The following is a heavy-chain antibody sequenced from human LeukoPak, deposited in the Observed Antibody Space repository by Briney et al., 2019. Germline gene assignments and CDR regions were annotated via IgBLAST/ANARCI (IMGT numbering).Heavy chain of an antibody. CDR1: GGSISSYY. Sequence: SETLSLTCTVSGGSISSYYWSWIRQPAGKGLEWIGRIYTSGSTNYNPSLKSRATMSVDTSKNQFSLKLSSVTAADTAVYYCARSEQLRYFDRGAFDYWGQGTLVTVSS. D-gene: IGHD3-9*01. V-gene: IGHV4-4*07. J-gene: IGHJ4*02. CDR2: IYTSGST. CDR3: ARSEQLRYFDRGAFDY.